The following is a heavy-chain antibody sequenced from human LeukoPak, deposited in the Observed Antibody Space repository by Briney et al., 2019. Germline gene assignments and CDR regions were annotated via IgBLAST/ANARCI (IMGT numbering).Heavy chain of an antibody. D-gene: IGHD6-19*01. J-gene: IGHJ4*02. CDR1: EFTFSSYG. Sequence: GGSLRLSCAASEFTFSSYGMHWVRQAPGKGLEWVAVISYDGSNKYYADSVKGRFTISRDNSKNTLYLQMNSLRAEDTAVYYCARGVRIAVAGNIDYWGQGTLVTVSS. CDR3: ARGVRIAVAGNIDY. V-gene: IGHV3-30*03. CDR2: ISYDGSNK.